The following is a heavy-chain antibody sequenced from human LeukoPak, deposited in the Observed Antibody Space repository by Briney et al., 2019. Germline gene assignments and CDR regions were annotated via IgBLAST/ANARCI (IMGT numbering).Heavy chain of an antibody. V-gene: IGHV4-59*01. D-gene: IGHD5-24*01. J-gene: IGHJ3*02. Sequence: PSETLSLTCTVSGGSISSYYWSWIRQPPGKGLQWIGYISDSGRTNYNPSLKSRVTISVDTSKNHLSLKLTSVTAADTAVYYCARQLKGLLGALDIWGQGTMVTVSS. CDR3: ARQLKGLLGALDI. CDR1: GGSISSYY. CDR2: ISDSGRT.